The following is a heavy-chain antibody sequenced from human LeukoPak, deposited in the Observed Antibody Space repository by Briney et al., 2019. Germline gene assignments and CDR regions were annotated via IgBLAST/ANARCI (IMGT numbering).Heavy chain of an antibody. CDR2: VSSSNSYI. D-gene: IGHD1-26*01. J-gene: IGHJ5*02. Sequence: GGSLRLSCAASGFTFSSYSMNWVRQAPGKGLEWVSFVSSSNSYIHYADSVKGRFTISRDNAKNSLYLQMNSLRAEDTAVYYCARVLVGGTNWFDPWGQGTLVTVSS. V-gene: IGHV3-21*01. CDR3: ARVLVGGTNWFDP. CDR1: GFTFSSYS.